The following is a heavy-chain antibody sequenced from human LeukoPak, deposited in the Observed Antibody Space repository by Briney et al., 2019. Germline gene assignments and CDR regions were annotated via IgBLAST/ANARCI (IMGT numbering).Heavy chain of an antibody. V-gene: IGHV3-23*01. CDR2: ISGSGGST. D-gene: IGHD2-2*01. CDR1: GFTFSDYY. J-gene: IGHJ6*02. Sequence: GGSLRLSCAASGFTFSDYYMSWIRQAPGKGLEWVSAISGSGGSTYYADSVKGRFTISRDNSKNTLYLQMNSLRAEDTAVYYCAKEISDIVVVPAAIYYYYYGMDVWGQGTTVTVSS. CDR3: AKEISDIVVVPAAIYYYYYGMDV.